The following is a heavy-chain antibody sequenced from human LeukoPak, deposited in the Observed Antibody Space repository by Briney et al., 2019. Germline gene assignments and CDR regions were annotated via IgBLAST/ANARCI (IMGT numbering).Heavy chain of an antibody. Sequence: SETLSLTCTVSGGSISSSSYYWGWIRQPPGKGLEWIGSIYYSGSTYYNPSLKSRVTISVDTSKDQFSLKLSSVTAADTAVYYCARDNRRDIVATVYFDYWGQGTLVTVSS. D-gene: IGHD5-12*01. J-gene: IGHJ4*02. CDR1: GGSISSSSYY. CDR2: IYYSGST. CDR3: ARDNRRDIVATVYFDY. V-gene: IGHV4-39*07.